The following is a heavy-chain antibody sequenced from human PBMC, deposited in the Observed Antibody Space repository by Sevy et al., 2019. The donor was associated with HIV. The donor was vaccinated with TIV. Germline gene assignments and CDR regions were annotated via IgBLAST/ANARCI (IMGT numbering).Heavy chain of an antibody. D-gene: IGHD5-18*01. CDR2: ISSSSSYI. J-gene: IGHJ4*02. Sequence: GGSLRLSCAASGFTFSSYSMNWVRQAPGKGLEWVSSISSSSSYIYYADSVKGRFTISRDNAKNSLYLQMNSLRAEDTAVYYCARSSSTAMVRFDYWGQRTLVTVSS. CDR1: GFTFSSYS. CDR3: ARSSSTAMVRFDY. V-gene: IGHV3-21*01.